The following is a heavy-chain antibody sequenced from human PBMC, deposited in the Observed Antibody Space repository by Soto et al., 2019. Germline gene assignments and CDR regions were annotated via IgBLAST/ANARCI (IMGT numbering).Heavy chain of an antibody. D-gene: IGHD6-19*01. J-gene: IGHJ4*02. CDR1: GFTFSTYG. Sequence: EVQLLESGGGLVQPGGSLRLSCAASGFTFSTYGMAWVRQAPGKGLEWVSAISGSGYSTYYADSVRGRFTISRDYSKNTLNLQMNSLRAEDTAVYYCAKRSYSSGLYAYWRQGTLFTVSS. CDR2: ISGSGYST. CDR3: AKRSYSSGLYAY. V-gene: IGHV3-23*01.